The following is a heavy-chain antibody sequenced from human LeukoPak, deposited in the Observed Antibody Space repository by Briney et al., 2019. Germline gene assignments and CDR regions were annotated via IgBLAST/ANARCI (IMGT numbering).Heavy chain of an antibody. CDR3: ARDRWFGELFGNYFDY. CDR2: IWYDGSNK. CDR1: GFTFSSYG. V-gene: IGHV3-33*01. D-gene: IGHD3-10*01. Sequence: QPGGSLRLSCAASGFTFSSYGMHWVRQAPGKGLEWVAVIWYDGSNKYYADSVKGRFTISRDNSKNTLYLQMNSLRAEDTAVYYCARDRWFGELFGNYFDYWGQGTLVTVSS. J-gene: IGHJ4*02.